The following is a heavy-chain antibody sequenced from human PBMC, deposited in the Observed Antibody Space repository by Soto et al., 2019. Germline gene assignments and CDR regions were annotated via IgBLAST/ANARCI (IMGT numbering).Heavy chain of an antibody. D-gene: IGHD2-15*01. CDR3: ARSGHREPRSGGSPSNWCDP. Sequence: QVQLQESGPGLVKPSETLSLTCTVSGGSISSYYWSWIRQPPGKGLEWIGYIYYSGSTNYNPSLKGRDTISVDTSKNQFSLKLSSVTAADTAVYYCARSGHREPRSGGSPSNWCDPWGQGTLVTVSS. V-gene: IGHV4-59*01. J-gene: IGHJ5*02. CDR2: IYYSGST. CDR1: GGSISSYY.